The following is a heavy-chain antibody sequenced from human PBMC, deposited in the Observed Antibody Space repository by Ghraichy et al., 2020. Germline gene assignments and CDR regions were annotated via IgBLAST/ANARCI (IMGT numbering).Heavy chain of an antibody. CDR2: IYTNGNT. CDR3: ARVGGYPLTAFDI. D-gene: IGHD3-16*01. J-gene: IGHJ3*02. V-gene: IGHV4-4*07. Sequence: SETLSLTCTVSGASIINSDWSWIRQPAGKGLEWIGRIYTNGNTYYSPSLKSRLTMSVDTSKNQFSLKLNSVTAADTAVYYCARVGGYPLTAFDIWGQGTMVTVSS. CDR1: GASIINSD.